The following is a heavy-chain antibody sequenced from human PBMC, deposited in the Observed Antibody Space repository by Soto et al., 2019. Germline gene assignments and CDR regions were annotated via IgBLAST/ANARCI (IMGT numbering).Heavy chain of an antibody. J-gene: IGHJ3*01. CDR2: ISGSGGST. Sequence: EVQLLESGGGLVQPGGSLRLSCAASGFTFSSYAMSWVRQAPGKGLEWVSAISGSGGSTYYAASVKGRFTISRDNSKNTLYLQMNSLRAEDTAVYYCAKSPSYCSSTSCHWGQGTMVTVSS. CDR1: GFTFSSYA. CDR3: AKSPSYCSSTSCH. D-gene: IGHD2-2*01. V-gene: IGHV3-23*01.